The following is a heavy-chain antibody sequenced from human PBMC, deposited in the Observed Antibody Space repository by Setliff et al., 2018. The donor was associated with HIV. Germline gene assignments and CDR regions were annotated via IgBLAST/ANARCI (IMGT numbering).Heavy chain of an antibody. CDR2: IFNGGSI. J-gene: IGHJ3*02. D-gene: IGHD2-21*02. CDR1: GGSVRNSRYY. Sequence: PSETLSLTCSVSGGSVRNSRYYWGWIRQPPGKGLEWIGSIFNGGSIHDNPSLRSRITISADTSNNQFSLRLNSVSAAAMYYCSRSGIGYGGDSNTFDIWGQGTLVTVSS. CDR3: SRSGIGYGGDSNTFDI. V-gene: IGHV4-39*01.